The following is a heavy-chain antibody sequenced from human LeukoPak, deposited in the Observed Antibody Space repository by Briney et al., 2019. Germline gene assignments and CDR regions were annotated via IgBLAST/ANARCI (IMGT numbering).Heavy chain of an antibody. Sequence: GGSLRLSCAASGFTFSSYAMSWVRQAPGKGLEWVSAISGSGGSTYYADSVKGRFTISRDNSKNTLYLQMNSLRAEDTAVYYCAKDYCGGDCYSFSDAFDIWGQGTMVTVSS. CDR3: AKDYCGGDCYSFSDAFDI. D-gene: IGHD2-21*02. J-gene: IGHJ3*02. CDR2: ISGSGGST. CDR1: GFTFSSYA. V-gene: IGHV3-23*01.